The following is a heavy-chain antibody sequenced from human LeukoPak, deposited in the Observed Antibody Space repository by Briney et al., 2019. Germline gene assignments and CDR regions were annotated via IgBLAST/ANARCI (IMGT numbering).Heavy chain of an antibody. CDR1: GFTFSSYW. V-gene: IGHV3-74*01. J-gene: IGHJ6*02. Sequence: PGGSLRLSCAASGFTFSSYWMHWVRQAPGKGLVWVSRINSDGSSTSYADSVKGRFTISRDNAKNTLYLQMNSLRAEDTAVYYCARDLLYCSGGSCYGYYYYGMDVWGQGTTVTVSS. D-gene: IGHD2-15*01. CDR2: INSDGSST. CDR3: ARDLLYCSGGSCYGYYYYGMDV.